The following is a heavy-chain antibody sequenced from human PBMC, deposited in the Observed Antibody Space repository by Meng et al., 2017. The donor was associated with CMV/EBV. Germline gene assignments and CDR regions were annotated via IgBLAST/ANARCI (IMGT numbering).Heavy chain of an antibody. CDR3: AKEEDYYGMDV. V-gene: IGHV3-7*01. CDR1: GFTFGSYW. J-gene: IGHJ6*02. CDR2: IKQDGGEK. Sequence: GESLKISCAASGFTFGSYWMSWVRQAPGKGLEWVANIKQDGGEKYYVDSVKGRFTISRDNAKNSLYLQMNSLRAEDTAVYYCAKEEDYYGMDVWGQGTTVTVSS.